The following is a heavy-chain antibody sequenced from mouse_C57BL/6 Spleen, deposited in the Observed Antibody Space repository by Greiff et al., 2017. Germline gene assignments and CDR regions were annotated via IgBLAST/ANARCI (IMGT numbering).Heavy chain of an antibody. CDR2: ISDGGSYT. Sequence: EVQVVESGGGLVKPGGSLKLSCAASGFTFSSYAMSWVRQTPEKRLEWVATISDGGSYTYYPDNVKGRITISRDNAKNNLYLQMSHLKSEDTAMFYCARDRYFDVWGTGTTVTVSS. J-gene: IGHJ1*03. CDR3: ARDRYFDV. V-gene: IGHV5-4*01. CDR1: GFTFSSYA.